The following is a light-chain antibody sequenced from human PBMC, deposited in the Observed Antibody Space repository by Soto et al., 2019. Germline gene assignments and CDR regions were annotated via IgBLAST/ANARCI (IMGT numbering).Light chain of an antibody. CDR2: DVS. Sequence: SVLTQPASVSGSPGQSITVSRTGTSSDVGGYNYVSWYQQHPGKAPKLMIYDVSNRPSGVSNRFSGSKSGNTASLTISGLQAEDEADYYCSSYTSSSTLEVFGTGTKVTVL. CDR3: SSYTSSSTLEV. CDR1: SSDVGGYNY. V-gene: IGLV2-14*01. J-gene: IGLJ1*01.